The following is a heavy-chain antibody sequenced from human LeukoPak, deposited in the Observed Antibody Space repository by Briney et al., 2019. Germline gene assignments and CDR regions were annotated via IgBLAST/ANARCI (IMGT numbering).Heavy chain of an antibody. CDR3: ARSPARAGLNDADLDY. D-gene: IGHD1-1*01. CDR1: GFTFDDYA. J-gene: IGHJ4*02. V-gene: IGHV3-20*04. CDR2: IKWNGGGI. Sequence: RPGGSLRLSCTAPGFTFDDYAMTWVRQGPGKGVEWVCGIKWNGGGIHYAGSVQSRFTVSRDNAKNSLYLQMNSLRAADTALYFCARSPARAGLNDADLDYWGQATLVTVSS.